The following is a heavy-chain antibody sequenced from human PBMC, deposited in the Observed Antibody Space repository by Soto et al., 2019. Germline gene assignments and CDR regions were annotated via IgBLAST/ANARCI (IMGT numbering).Heavy chain of an antibody. CDR3: ARDSYSCDYDAVDAFDI. CDR1: GYTFTSYG. CDR2: ISAYNGNT. J-gene: IGHJ3*02. D-gene: IGHD4-17*01. V-gene: IGHV1-18*01. Sequence: ASVKVSCKASGYTFTSYGISWVRQAPGQGLEWMGWISAYNGNTNYAQKLQGRVTMTTDTSTSTAYMELRSLRSDDTAVYYCARDSYSCDYDAVDAFDIWGQGTMVTGSS.